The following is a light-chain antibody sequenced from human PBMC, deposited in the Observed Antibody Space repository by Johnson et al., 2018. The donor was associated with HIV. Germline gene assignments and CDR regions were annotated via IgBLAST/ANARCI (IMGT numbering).Light chain of an antibody. CDR1: SSNIGNNY. Sequence: QSVLTQPPSVSAAPGQKVTISCSGSSSNIGNNYVSWYRQLPGTAPKLLIYENTKRPSGIPDRFSGSKSGTSATLGITGLQTGDEADYYCGTWDSSLNAYVFGTGTKVTVL. CDR2: ENT. J-gene: IGLJ1*01. V-gene: IGLV1-51*02. CDR3: GTWDSSLNAYV.